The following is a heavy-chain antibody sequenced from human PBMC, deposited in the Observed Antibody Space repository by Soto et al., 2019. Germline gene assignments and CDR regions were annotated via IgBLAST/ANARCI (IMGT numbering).Heavy chain of an antibody. J-gene: IGHJ5*02. D-gene: IGHD3-10*01. CDR3: PRMAPLVPLNWSDP. CDR1: GYIFTNND. V-gene: IGHV1-8*01. CDR2: MNPGSGDT. Sequence: WASVKVSCKASGYIFTNNDVSWVRQATGQGLEWMGWMNPGSGDTGYAQKFQGRVTMTRDISIATAYMELSSLRSDDTAIYYCPRMAPLVPLNWSDPWFREPWSPSPQ.